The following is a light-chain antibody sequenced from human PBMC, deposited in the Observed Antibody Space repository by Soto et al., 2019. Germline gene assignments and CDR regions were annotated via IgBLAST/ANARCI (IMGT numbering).Light chain of an antibody. CDR1: SSDIGSYDL. V-gene: IGLV2-23*02. Sequence: QSALTQPASVSGSPGQSITISCTGASSDIGSYDLVSWYQQNPGKTPRLIIYEVNKRPWGVSNRFSGSKSGNTASLTISGLQAEDEAVYYCCSYTSSNTLVFGGGTKLTVL. CDR2: EVN. J-gene: IGLJ2*01. CDR3: CSYTSSNTLV.